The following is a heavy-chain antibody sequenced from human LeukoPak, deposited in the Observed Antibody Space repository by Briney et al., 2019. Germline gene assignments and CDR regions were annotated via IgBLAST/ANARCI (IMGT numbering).Heavy chain of an antibody. CDR2: IYYSGST. Sequence: PSETLSLTCTVSGGSISSSSYYWGWIRQPPGKGLEWIGSIYYSGSTYYNPSLKSRVTISVDTSKNRFSLKLSSVTAADTAVYYCARDREQLVPGSFDPWGQGTLVTVSS. CDR3: ARDREQLVPGSFDP. D-gene: IGHD6-13*01. V-gene: IGHV4-39*07. J-gene: IGHJ5*02. CDR1: GGSISSSSYY.